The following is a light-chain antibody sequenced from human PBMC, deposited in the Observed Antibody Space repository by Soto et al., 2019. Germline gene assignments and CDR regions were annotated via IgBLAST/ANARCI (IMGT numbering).Light chain of an antibody. Sequence: QLVLTQPASVSGSPGQSITMSCTGTISDVGSYNSVSWYQHPPGKVPRLLIYEGTKRPSGVSNRFSGSTSGNTASLTISGLQTEDEADYYCSSFVGPDTSVVFGGGTKLTVL. V-gene: IGLV2-23*01. CDR2: EGT. CDR3: SSFVGPDTSVV. CDR1: ISDVGSYNS. J-gene: IGLJ3*02.